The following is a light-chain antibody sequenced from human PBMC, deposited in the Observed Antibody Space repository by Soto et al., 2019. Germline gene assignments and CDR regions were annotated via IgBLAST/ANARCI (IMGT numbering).Light chain of an antibody. CDR3: LQSYSTPIT. CDR1: QSISSS. CDR2: AAS. Sequence: DIQMTKSPSSMSASVGDRVTITCRASQSISSSLNWYQQKPGKAPKLLIYAASSLQSGVPSRFSGSGSGTDFNLTISSLQPADFATYYRLQSYSTPITFGQGTRLEIK. V-gene: IGKV1-39*01. J-gene: IGKJ5*01.